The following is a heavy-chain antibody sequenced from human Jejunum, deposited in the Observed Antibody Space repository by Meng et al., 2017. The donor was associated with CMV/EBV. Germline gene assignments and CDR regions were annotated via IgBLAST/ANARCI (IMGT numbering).Heavy chain of an antibody. Sequence: CQPSRYTFNTYWIGWVRQMRGKGLEWMGAIYPGDSDTRYRPPFQGQVTISADKSTNTAYLQWSSLKASDTAIYYCVRRPLASRALDFWGPGTLVTVSS. D-gene: IGHD6-6*01. CDR2: IYPGDSDT. CDR1: RYTFNTYW. CDR3: VRRPLASRALDF. J-gene: IGHJ4*02. V-gene: IGHV5-51*01.